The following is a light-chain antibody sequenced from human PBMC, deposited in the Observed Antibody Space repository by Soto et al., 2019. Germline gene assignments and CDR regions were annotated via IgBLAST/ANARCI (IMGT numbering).Light chain of an antibody. CDR3: SSYAGTYIHFV. CDR1: SSDVGGYNS. CDR2: DVN. V-gene: IGLV2-11*01. Sequence: QSVLTQPRSVSGSPGQSVTISCTGTSSDVGGYNSVSWYQHHPGKAPKLIIFDVNRRPSGVPDRFSGSKSGNTASLTISGLQAEDAADYFCSSYAGTYIHFVFGTETKLTVL. J-gene: IGLJ1*01.